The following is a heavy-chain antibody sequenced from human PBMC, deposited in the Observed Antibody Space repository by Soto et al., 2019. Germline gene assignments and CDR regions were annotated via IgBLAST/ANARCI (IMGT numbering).Heavy chain of an antibody. J-gene: IGHJ6*03. CDR1: GYTFTSYA. CDR2: INAGNGNT. V-gene: IGHV1-3*01. CDR3: ARVRSGPHYYYYYMDV. Sequence: VQLVQSGAEVKKPGASVKVSCKASGYTFTSYAMHWVRQAPGQRLEWMGWINAGNGNTKYSQKFQGRVTITRDTSASTAYMELSSLRSEDTAVYYCARVRSGPHYYYYYMDVWGKGTTVTVSS. D-gene: IGHD3-3*01.